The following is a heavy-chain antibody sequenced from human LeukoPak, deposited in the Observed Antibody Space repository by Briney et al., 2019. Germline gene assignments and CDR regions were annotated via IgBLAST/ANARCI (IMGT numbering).Heavy chain of an antibody. D-gene: IGHD3-22*01. Sequence: PSETLSLTCTVSGGSISSYYWSWIRQPPGKGLEWIGYIYYSGSTNYNPSLKSRVTISVDTSKNQFSLKLSSVTAADTAVYYCARTIRGYYDSSGYFDYWGQGTLVTVSS. V-gene: IGHV4-59*01. J-gene: IGHJ4*02. CDR1: GGSISSYY. CDR2: IYYSGST. CDR3: ARTIRGYYDSSGYFDY.